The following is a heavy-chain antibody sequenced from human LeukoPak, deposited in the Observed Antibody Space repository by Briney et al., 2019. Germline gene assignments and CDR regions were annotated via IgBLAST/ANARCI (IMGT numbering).Heavy chain of an antibody. V-gene: IGHV4-4*02. CDR1: GGSISSSNW. CDR3: ARVQVSYYYYGMDV. J-gene: IGHJ6*04. Sequence: SETLSLTCAVSGGSISSSNWWSWVRQPPGKGLEWIGEIYHSGSTNYNSSLKSRVTISVDKSKNQFSLKLSSVTAADTAVYYCARVQVSYYYYGMDVWGKGTTVTVSS. D-gene: IGHD5-18*01. CDR2: IYHSGST.